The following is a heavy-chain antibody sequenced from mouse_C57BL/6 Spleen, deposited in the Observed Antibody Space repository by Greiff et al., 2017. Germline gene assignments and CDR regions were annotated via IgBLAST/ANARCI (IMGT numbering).Heavy chain of an antibody. Sequence: EVKVVESGGGLVQPKGSLKLSCAASGFSFNTYAMNWVRQAPGKGLEWVARIRSKSNNYATYYADSVKDRFTISRDDSESMLYLQMNNLKTEDTAMYYCGRVTTVVGVDYWGQGTSVTVSS. CDR2: IRSKSNNYAT. CDR3: GRVTTVVGVDY. V-gene: IGHV10-1*01. D-gene: IGHD1-1*01. CDR1: GFSFNTYA. J-gene: IGHJ4*01.